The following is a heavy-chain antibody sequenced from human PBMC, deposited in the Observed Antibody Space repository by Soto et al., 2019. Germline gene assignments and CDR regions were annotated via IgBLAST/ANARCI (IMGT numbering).Heavy chain of an antibody. V-gene: IGHV4-34*01. D-gene: IGHD3-16*01. J-gene: IGHJ4*02. CDR3: ARAMGERDDVDY. CDR2: INHSGST. CDR1: GGSFSGYY. Sequence: QVQLQQWGAGLLKPSETLSLTCAVYGGSFSGYYWSWIRQPPGKGLEWIGEINHSGSTNYNPSLKSRVTISVDTSKNHFSLKLSSVTAADTAVYYCARAMGERDDVDYWGQGTLVTVSS.